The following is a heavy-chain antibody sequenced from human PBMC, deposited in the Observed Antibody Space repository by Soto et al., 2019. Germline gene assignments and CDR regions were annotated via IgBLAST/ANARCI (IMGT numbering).Heavy chain of an antibody. CDR1: GFTFSSHS. D-gene: IGHD2-8*01. CDR2: VDGSGGDT. J-gene: IGHJ4*02. V-gene: IGHV3-23*01. CDR3: AKEISAAAYAATSVFDL. Sequence: GGSLRLSCAASGFTFSSHSMGWLRQAPGTGPEWVAFVDGSGGDTSYADSVKGRFTISRDNSDNSLYLDMNSLRAADTGRYFCAKEISAAAYAATSVFDLWGEGTLVTVSS.